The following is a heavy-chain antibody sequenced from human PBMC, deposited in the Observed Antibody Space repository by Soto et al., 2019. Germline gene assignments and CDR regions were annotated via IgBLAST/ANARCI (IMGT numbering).Heavy chain of an antibody. J-gene: IGHJ4*02. Sequence: QITLKESGPTLVTPTQTLTLTCTFSGFSLTTSAVGVGWFRQPPGKALEWLTLIYWDDDNHYSPSRQSRLSIIKDTSKKQVVLTMTHMDPVDTATYYCAHGSGWVFDFWGPGALVTVSS. CDR2: IYWDDDN. CDR1: GFSLTTSAVG. V-gene: IGHV2-5*02. D-gene: IGHD6-19*01. CDR3: AHGSGWVFDF.